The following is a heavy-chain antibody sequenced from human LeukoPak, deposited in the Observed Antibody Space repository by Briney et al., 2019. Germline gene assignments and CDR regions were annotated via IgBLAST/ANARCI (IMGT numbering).Heavy chain of an antibody. V-gene: IGHV3-23*01. CDR3: AKGLLWFGELLYYYYGMDV. J-gene: IGHJ6*02. CDR2: ISGSGGST. D-gene: IGHD3-10*01. Sequence: QSGGSLRLSCAASGFTFSSYAMSWVRQAPGKGLEWVSAISGSGGSTYYADSVKGRFTISRDNSKNTLYLQMNSLRAEDTAVYYCAKGLLWFGELLYYYYGMDVWGQGTTVTVSS. CDR1: GFTFSSYA.